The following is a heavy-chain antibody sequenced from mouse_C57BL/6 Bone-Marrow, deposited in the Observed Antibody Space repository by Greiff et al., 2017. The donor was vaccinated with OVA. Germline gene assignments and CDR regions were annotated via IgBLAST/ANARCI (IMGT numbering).Heavy chain of an antibody. V-gene: IGHV1-9*01. Sequence: QVQLQQSGAELMKPGASVKLSCKATGYTFTGYWIEWVKQRPGHGLEWIGEILPGSGSTNYNEKFKGKATFTADTSSNTAYMQLSSLTTEDSAIYYCARDPYYYSSRRGYWYFDVWGTGTTVTVSS. J-gene: IGHJ1*03. CDR3: ARDPYYYSSRRGYWYFDV. D-gene: IGHD1-1*01. CDR1: GYTFTGYW. CDR2: ILPGSGST.